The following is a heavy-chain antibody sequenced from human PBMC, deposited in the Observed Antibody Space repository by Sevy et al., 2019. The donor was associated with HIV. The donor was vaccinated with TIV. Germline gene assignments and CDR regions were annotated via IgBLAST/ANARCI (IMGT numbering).Heavy chain of an antibody. CDR2: VSYDESSK. Sequence: GGSLRLSCVGSGFTFKNFGIHWLRQAPGKGLEWLSVVSYDESSKYYVDSVKGRFIISRDNSKNTLYLQMNSLRTEDTAVYYCGRGGAGDYFYYVVDVWGQGTTVTVSS. J-gene: IGHJ6*02. D-gene: IGHD4-17*01. CDR3: GRGGAGDYFYYVVDV. V-gene: IGHV3-30*03. CDR1: GFTFKNFG.